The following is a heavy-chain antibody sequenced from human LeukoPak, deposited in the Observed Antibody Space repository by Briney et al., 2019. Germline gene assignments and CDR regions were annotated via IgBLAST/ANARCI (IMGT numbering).Heavy chain of an antibody. J-gene: IGHJ3*02. CDR2: IYYSGNT. CDR3: ARGGSCSYSYGYGICAFDI. Sequence: SETLSLTCTVSGGSISSSSYYWGWIRQPPGKGLEWIGSIYYSGNTYYNPSLKSRVTISVDTSKNQFSLNLSSVTAADTAVYYCARGGSCSYSYGYGICAFDIWGQGTMVTVSS. CDR1: GGSISSSSYY. V-gene: IGHV4-39*07. D-gene: IGHD5-18*01.